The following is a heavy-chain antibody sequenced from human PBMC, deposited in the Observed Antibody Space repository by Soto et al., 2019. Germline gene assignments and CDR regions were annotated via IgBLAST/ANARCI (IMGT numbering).Heavy chain of an antibody. CDR1: GFTFSSYG. CDR2: IWYDGSNK. Sequence: QVQLVESGGGVVQPGRSLRLSCAASGFTFSSYGMHWVRQAPGKGLEWVAVIWYDGSNKYYADSVKGRFTISRDNSKNTLYLQMNSLRAEDTAVYYCARDEYSSSWYESLGYWGQGTLVTVSS. J-gene: IGHJ4*02. CDR3: ARDEYSSSWYESLGY. D-gene: IGHD6-13*01. V-gene: IGHV3-33*01.